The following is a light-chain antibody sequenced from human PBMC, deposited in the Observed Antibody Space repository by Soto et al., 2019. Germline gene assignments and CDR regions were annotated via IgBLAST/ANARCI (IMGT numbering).Light chain of an antibody. CDR3: TSSSSSTSNVLLL. CDR1: SSDVGAYNY. J-gene: IGLJ2*01. CDR2: DVS. Sequence: QSVLTQPASVSGSPGQSITISCTGTSSDVGAYNYVSWYQQHPGKAPKLMIYDVSNRPSGVSNRFSGSKSGNTASLTISGLQAEDEADYYCTSSSSSTSNVLLLFGGGTKVTVL. V-gene: IGLV2-14*01.